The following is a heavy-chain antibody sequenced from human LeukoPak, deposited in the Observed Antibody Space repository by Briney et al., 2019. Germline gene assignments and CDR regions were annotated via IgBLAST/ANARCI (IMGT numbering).Heavy chain of an antibody. V-gene: IGHV3-30*02. J-gene: IGHJ4*02. CDR3: ARGLYSSGSNFDY. D-gene: IGHD6-19*01. CDR2: IRYDGSIK. CDR1: GFTFSSYG. Sequence: GGSLRLSCAASGFTFSSYGMHWVRQAPGKGLEWVAFIRYDGSIKYYADSVKGRFTISRDSSKNTLYLQMNSLRAEDTAVYYCARGLYSSGSNFDYWGQGTLVTVSS.